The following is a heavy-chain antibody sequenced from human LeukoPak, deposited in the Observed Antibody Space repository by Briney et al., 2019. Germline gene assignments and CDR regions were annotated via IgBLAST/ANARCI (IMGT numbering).Heavy chain of an antibody. V-gene: IGHV3-7*04. D-gene: IGHD2-2*01. CDR3: ARVDIVVVPAARGGYYYYYYMDV. Sequence: GGSLRLSCAASGFTLSSYWMSWVRQAPGKGLGWVGTIKQEGSEKNYVGSVKGRFTISRDNAKNSLYLQMNSLRAEDTAVYYCARVDIVVVPAARGGYYYYYYMDVWGKGTTVTVSS. J-gene: IGHJ6*03. CDR2: IKQEGSEK. CDR1: GFTLSSYW.